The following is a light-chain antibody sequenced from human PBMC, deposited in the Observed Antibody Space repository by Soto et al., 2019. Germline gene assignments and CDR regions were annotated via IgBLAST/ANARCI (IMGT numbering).Light chain of an antibody. Sequence: DIGLTQSPGTLSLSPGEIATLSCRASQSVTRSYLAWYQQKPGQAPRLLIYGASSRATGIADMFSGSGSGTGFTLASSTLEPEDFAVYYWQQYDYSPLAPTFGGGTKVEIK. CDR3: QQYDYSPLAPT. V-gene: IGKV3-20*01. CDR1: QSVTRSY. CDR2: GAS. J-gene: IGKJ4*01.